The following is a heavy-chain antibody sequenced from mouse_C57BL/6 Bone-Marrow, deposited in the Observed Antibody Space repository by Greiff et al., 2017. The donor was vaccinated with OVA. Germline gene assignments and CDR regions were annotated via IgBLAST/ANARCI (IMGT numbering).Heavy chain of an antibody. J-gene: IGHJ2*01. CDR3: ARIYDGYYYFDY. CDR1: GFSLTSYG. V-gene: IGHV2-2*01. CDR2: IWSGGST. D-gene: IGHD2-3*01. Sequence: VQLKESGPGLVQPSQSLSITCTVSGFSLTSYGVHWVRQSPGKGLEWLGVIWSGGSTDYNAAFISRLSISKDNSKSQVFFKMNSLQADDTAIYYCARIYDGYYYFDYWGQGTTLTVSS.